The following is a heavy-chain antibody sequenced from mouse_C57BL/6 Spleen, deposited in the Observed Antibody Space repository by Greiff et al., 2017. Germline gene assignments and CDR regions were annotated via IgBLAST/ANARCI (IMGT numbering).Heavy chain of an antibody. Sequence: VQLQQSGAELARPGASVKLSCKASGYTFTSYGISWVKQRTGQGLEWIGEIYPGDGDTNYNGKFKGKATLTADKSSSTAYMQLSSLTSEDAAVYCCARRRTAQGWYFDVWGTGTTVTVSS. D-gene: IGHD3-2*02. CDR3: ARRRTAQGWYFDV. CDR1: GYTFTSYG. J-gene: IGHJ1*03. CDR2: IYPGDGDT. V-gene: IGHV1-81*01.